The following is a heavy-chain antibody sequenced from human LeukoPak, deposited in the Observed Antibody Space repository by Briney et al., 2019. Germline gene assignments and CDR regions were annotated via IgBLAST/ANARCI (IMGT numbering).Heavy chain of an antibody. CDR3: AELGITMIGGV. Sequence: SGGSLRLSCEASRFSFSSYFLHWVRQAPGKGLEWVAIISYDERSKDYADSVKGRFTISRDNAKNSLYLQMNSLRAEDTAVYYCAELGITMIGGVWGKGTTVTISS. V-gene: IGHV3-30*18. D-gene: IGHD3-10*02. J-gene: IGHJ6*04. CDR2: ISYDERSK. CDR1: RFSFSSYF.